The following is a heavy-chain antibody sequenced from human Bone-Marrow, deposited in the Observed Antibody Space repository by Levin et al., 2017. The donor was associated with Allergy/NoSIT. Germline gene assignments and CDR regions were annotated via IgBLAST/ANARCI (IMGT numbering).Heavy chain of an antibody. CDR2: FDPEEDEI. D-gene: IGHD1-26*01. CDR3: AREGAGFDY. Sequence: ASVKVSCKVSGYTLTQLSMHWVRQAPGKGLEGMGGFDPEEDEIIYAQKFQGRLTMTEDTSTDTIYMELSSLRSEDTAVYYCAREGAGFDYWGQGTLVTVSS. J-gene: IGHJ4*02. CDR1: GYTLTQLS. V-gene: IGHV1-24*01.